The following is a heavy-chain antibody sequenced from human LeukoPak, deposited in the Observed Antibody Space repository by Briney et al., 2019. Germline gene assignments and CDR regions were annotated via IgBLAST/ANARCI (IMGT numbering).Heavy chain of an antibody. Sequence: PSETLSLTCTVSGGSISSGGYYWSWIRQHPGKGLEWIGYTYYSGSTYYNPSLKSRVTISVDTSKNQFSLKLSSVTAADTAVYYCARVLRGGIDYWGQGTLVTVSS. CDR2: TYYSGST. V-gene: IGHV4-31*03. CDR1: GGSISSGGYY. J-gene: IGHJ4*02. D-gene: IGHD3-10*01. CDR3: ARVLRGGIDY.